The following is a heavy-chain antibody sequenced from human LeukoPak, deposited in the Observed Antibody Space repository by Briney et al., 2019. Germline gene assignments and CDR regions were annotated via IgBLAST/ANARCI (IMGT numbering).Heavy chain of an antibody. V-gene: IGHV3-23*01. D-gene: IGHD1-26*01. CDR3: AKGGEWELLTGYFDY. CDR1: GFTFRSYG. Sequence: GGSLRLSCAASGFTFRSYGMSWVRQAPGKGLEWVSVISGSGGSTYYADSVKGRFTISRDNSKNTLYLQMSSLRVEDTAVYYCAKGGEWELLTGYFDYWGQGALVTVSS. J-gene: IGHJ4*02. CDR2: ISGSGGST.